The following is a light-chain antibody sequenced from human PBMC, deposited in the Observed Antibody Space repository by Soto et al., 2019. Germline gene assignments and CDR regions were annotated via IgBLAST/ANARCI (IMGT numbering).Light chain of an antibody. Sequence: DIQMTQSPSSLSASVGDTVTITCRASQRIGRLLSWYQQQPGKAPKLLIYDGFTLQGGVPSRFSGSGSGTDFTLTIGSLQPEDFTTYYGQQTDRPPFTFGPGTKVDVK. CDR1: QRIGRL. V-gene: IGKV1-39*01. CDR2: DGF. CDR3: QQTDRPPFT. J-gene: IGKJ3*01.